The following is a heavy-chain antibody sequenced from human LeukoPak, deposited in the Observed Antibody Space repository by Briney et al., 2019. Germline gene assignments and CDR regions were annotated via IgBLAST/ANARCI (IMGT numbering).Heavy chain of an antibody. CDR3: ARDFGTTVTTFGAVDI. CDR1: GFTVSSNY. J-gene: IGHJ3*02. V-gene: IGHV3-53*01. Sequence: PGGSLRLSCAASGFTVSSNYLSWVRQAPGKGLEWVSVIYSGGTTDYADSVKGRFTISRDNSKNTVYLQMNSLRAEDTAVYYCARDFGTTVTTFGAVDIWGQGTKVIVSS. D-gene: IGHD4-17*01. CDR2: IYSGGTT.